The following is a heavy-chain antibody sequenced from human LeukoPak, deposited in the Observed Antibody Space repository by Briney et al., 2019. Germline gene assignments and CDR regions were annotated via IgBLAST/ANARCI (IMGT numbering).Heavy chain of an antibody. CDR3: AKDFSDSTGYYNWFDT. CDR1: GFAFSSYA. Sequence: GGSLRLSCAASGFAFSSYAMTWVRQAPGKGLEWLSGISGGGAATYYADSVKGRFTISRDNSKNTLYLQMNSLRAEDTALYYCAKDFSDSTGYYNWFDTWGQGTLVTVSS. J-gene: IGHJ5*02. CDR2: ISGGGAAT. D-gene: IGHD3-22*01. V-gene: IGHV3-23*01.